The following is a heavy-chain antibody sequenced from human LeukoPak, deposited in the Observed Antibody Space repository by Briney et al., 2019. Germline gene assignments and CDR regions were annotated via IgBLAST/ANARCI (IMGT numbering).Heavy chain of an antibody. CDR3: ARVYSSSSRYYYYYMDV. D-gene: IGHD6-6*01. CDR2: IKQDGGEK. V-gene: IGHV3-7*03. J-gene: IGHJ6*03. CDR1: GFTFSDYW. Sequence: PGGSLRLSCAASGFTFSDYWMTWVRQAPGKGLEWVAHIKQDGGEKYYVDSVKGRFTISRDNAKNLVYLQMNSLRAEDTALYYCARVYSSSSRYYYYYMDVWGKGTTVTVSS.